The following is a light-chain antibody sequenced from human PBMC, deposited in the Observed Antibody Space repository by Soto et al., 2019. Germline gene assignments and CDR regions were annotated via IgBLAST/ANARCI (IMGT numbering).Light chain of an antibody. CDR2: GAS. CDR1: QSITRN. J-gene: IGKJ1*01. Sequence: EIVMTQSPATLAVSPGERATLSCRASQSITRNLAWYQQSPGQAPRLLIYGASTRATGIPARFSGTGSGTEFTLTINSLQSDDFAVYYCPQYNNWLMWTFGQGTKVDIK. V-gene: IGKV3-15*01. CDR3: PQYNNWLMWT.